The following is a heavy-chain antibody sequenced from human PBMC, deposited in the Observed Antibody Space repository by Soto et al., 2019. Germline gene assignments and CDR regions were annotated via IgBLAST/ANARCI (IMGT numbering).Heavy chain of an antibody. V-gene: IGHV3-74*01. J-gene: IGHJ3*01. D-gene: IGHD1-26*01. CDR3: ARGDRGAFDL. CDR1: GFTFSYYW. CDR2: IHSDGSST. Sequence: EVQLVESGGGLVRPGGSLRLSCAASGFTFSYYWMHWVRQAPGKGLVWVSLIHSDGSSTTYADFVKGRFIISRDNARNTVDLQMNSVRVEDTAVYYCARGDRGAFDLWGQGTVVTVSS.